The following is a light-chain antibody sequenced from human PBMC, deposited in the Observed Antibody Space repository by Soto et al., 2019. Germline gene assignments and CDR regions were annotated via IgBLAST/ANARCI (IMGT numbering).Light chain of an antibody. CDR2: GAS. J-gene: IGKJ5*01. V-gene: IGKV3-20*01. CDR1: QSVRSSY. Sequence: EIVLTQSPGTLSLSPGERVTLSCRASQSVRSSYLAWYQQKPDQAPRLLIFGASSRATGIPARFSGSGSGTDFTLTISRLEPEDFAVYYCQQYGSSPITFGQGTRLEIK. CDR3: QQYGSSPIT.